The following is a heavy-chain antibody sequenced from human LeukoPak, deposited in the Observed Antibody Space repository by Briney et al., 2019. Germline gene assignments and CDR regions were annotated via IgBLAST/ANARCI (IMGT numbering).Heavy chain of an antibody. CDR1: GGSISDYY. CDR3: ARHGAYYYGSGSTRFDN. J-gene: IGHJ4*02. CDR2: IYTNGNS. V-gene: IGHV4-4*07. D-gene: IGHD3-10*01. Sequence: PSETLSLTCTVSGGSISDYYWSWIRQPAGKGLEWIGRIYTNGNSNYNPSLKGRVTMLVDTSKSQVSLKLNSVTAADTALYYCARHGAYYYGSGSTRFDNWGQGTLVTVSS.